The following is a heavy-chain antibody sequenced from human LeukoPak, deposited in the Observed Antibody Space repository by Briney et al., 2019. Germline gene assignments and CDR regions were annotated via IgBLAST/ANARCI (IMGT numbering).Heavy chain of an antibody. CDR1: GGSISTYH. D-gene: IGHD6-19*01. V-gene: IGHV4-4*07. CDR2: IHTSGST. J-gene: IGHJ4*02. Sequence: SETLSLTCTVSGGSISTYHWSWIRQPAGKGLEWIGQIHTSGSTNYNPPLKSRVTMSIDTTEDQVSLTIRSVTAADTAFYYCARRDISSGWSFDYWGQGTLVTVSS. CDR3: ARRDISSGWSFDY.